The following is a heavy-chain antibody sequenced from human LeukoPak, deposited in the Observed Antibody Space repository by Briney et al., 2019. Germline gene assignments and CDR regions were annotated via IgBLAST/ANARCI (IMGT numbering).Heavy chain of an antibody. D-gene: IGHD6-19*01. CDR1: GFTFSSYW. V-gene: IGHV3-20*04. Sequence: PGGSLRLSCAASGFTFSSYWMSWVRQAPGKGLEWVSGISWNSGSIGYADSVKGRFTISRDNAKNSLYLQMNSLRAEDTALYYCARCMVHIGGWCNWFDPWGQGTLVTVSS. CDR2: ISWNSGSI. J-gene: IGHJ5*02. CDR3: ARCMVHIGGWCNWFDP.